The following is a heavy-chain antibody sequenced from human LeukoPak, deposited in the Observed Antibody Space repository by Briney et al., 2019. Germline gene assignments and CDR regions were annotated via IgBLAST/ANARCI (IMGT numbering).Heavy chain of an antibody. CDR2: INHSGST. Sequence: PSETLSLTCAVYGGSFSGYYWSWIRQPPGKGLEWIGEINHSGSTNYNPSLKSRVTISVDTSKNQFSLKLSSVTAADTAVYYCARVKRAGGYDFDYWGQGTLVTVSS. CDR1: GGSFSGYY. CDR3: ARVKRAGGYDFDY. D-gene: IGHD5-12*01. J-gene: IGHJ4*02. V-gene: IGHV4-34*01.